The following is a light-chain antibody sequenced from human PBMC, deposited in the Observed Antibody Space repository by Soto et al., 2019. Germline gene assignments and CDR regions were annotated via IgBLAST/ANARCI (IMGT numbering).Light chain of an antibody. CDR1: TGAVTSGHY. V-gene: IGLV7-46*01. CDR2: DTN. CDR3: LLSYHPDRV. J-gene: IGLJ2*01. Sequence: QAVVTQEPSLTVSPGGTVTVTCGSSTGAVTSGHYPYWFQQKPGQAPTTLIYDTNNKHSWTPARFSGSLLGGKAALTLSGAQPEDEAEYYCLLSYHPDRVFGGGTKVTVL.